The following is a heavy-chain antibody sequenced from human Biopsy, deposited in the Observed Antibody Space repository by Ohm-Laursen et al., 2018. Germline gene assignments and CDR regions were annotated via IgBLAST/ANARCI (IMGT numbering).Heavy chain of an antibody. CDR2: IKKDSSFK. CDR1: GFTFSDHY. CDR3: AKGRSSMTDAFNM. J-gene: IGHJ3*02. D-gene: IGHD3-16*02. Sequence: GSLRLSCTASGFTFSDHYMTWVRQAPGKGLEWVANIKKDSSFKFYADSVRGRFTISRDNAKGSLSLQLHSLRLEDTALYYCAKGRSSMTDAFNMWGQGTMVTVSS. V-gene: IGHV3-7*03.